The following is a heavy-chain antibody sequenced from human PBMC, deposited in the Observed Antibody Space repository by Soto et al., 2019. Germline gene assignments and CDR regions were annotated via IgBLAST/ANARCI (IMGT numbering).Heavy chain of an antibody. CDR2: IIPIFGPA. Sequence: QVQLVQSGAEVKKPGSSVKVSCKASGGTFNTFAVSWVRQAPGQGLEWMGGIIPIFGPANYAHKFQGRVTITADKSTSTAYMELSNLRSEDTAVYYCARAAKRYFDYWGQGTLVTVSS. CDR1: GGTFNTFA. J-gene: IGHJ4*02. CDR3: ARAAKRYFDY. V-gene: IGHV1-69*06.